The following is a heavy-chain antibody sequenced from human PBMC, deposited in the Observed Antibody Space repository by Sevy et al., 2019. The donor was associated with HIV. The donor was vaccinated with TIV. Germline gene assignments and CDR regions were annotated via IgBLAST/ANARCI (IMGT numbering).Heavy chain of an antibody. Sequence: GGSLRLSCTASGFTFADYAVSWFRQAPGKGLEWVGFIRSKPHGGTTEYAASVNGRFTMSRDDSKSIAYLQMNSLKTEDTAMYYCTSAIDYWGRGALVTVSS. CDR1: GFTFADYA. CDR2: IRSKPHGGTT. J-gene: IGHJ4*02. V-gene: IGHV3-49*03. CDR3: TSAIDY.